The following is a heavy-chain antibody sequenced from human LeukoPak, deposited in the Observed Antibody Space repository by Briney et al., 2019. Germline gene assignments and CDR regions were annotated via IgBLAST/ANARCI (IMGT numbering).Heavy chain of an antibody. V-gene: IGHV1-18*04. CDR2: ISAYNGNR. D-gene: IGHD4-23*01. J-gene: IGHJ4*02. CDR1: GYTFTGYY. CDR3: ARAGPVALDS. Sequence: ASVKVSCKASGYTFTGYYTHWVRQAPGQGLEWMGWISAYNGNRNYAQKFQGRVTMTTDTSTSTAYMELGSLRSDDTAVYYCARAGPVALDSWGQGTLVTVSS.